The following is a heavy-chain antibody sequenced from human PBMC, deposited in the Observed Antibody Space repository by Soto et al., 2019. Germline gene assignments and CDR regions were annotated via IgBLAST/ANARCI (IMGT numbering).Heavy chain of an antibody. J-gene: IGHJ4*02. Sequence: QVQLVQSGAEVKKPGSSVTVSCKASGGTFKSYAISWVRQAPGQGFEWMGGIIPIFGTSNYAQKFQGRVTITADKSANTAYMELSSLRSEDTAVYYCARSRYYYGSGSYYNGDYWGQGTLVTVSS. CDR3: ARSRYYYGSGSYYNGDY. CDR2: IIPIFGTS. V-gene: IGHV1-69*06. D-gene: IGHD3-10*01. CDR1: GGTFKSYA.